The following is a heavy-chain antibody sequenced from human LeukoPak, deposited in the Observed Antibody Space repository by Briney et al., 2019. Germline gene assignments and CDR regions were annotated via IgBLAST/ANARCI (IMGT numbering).Heavy chain of an antibody. D-gene: IGHD3-16*01. CDR2: ISAYNGNT. CDR3: ARGIKGGWPWGLYYFDY. Sequence: ASVTVSFKSSGYTFTSYGNSWVRQAPAQGLEWMGWISAYNGNTNYAQKLQGRVTMTTDTSTSTAYMELRSLRSDDTAVYYCARGIKGGWPWGLYYFDYWGQGTLVTVSS. V-gene: IGHV1-18*01. CDR1: GYTFTSYG. J-gene: IGHJ4*02.